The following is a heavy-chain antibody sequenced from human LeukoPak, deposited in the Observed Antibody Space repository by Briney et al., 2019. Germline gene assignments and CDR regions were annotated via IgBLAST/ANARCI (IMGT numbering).Heavy chain of an antibody. Sequence: GGSLRLSCAASGNYLMHWVRQAPGKGLLWVSHINSDGSWTTYADSVKGRFTISRDNAKNTVYLQMNNLRAEDTAVYYCVSFYETYWGRGTLVTVS. CDR3: VSFYETY. CDR2: INSDGSWT. CDR1: GNYL. V-gene: IGHV3-74*01. J-gene: IGHJ4*01. D-gene: IGHD2-2*01.